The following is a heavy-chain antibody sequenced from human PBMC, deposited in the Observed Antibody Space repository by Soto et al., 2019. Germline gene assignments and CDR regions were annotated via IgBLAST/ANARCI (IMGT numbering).Heavy chain of an antibody. V-gene: IGHV4-59*01. CDR1: GGSISGYY. CDR3: TRDGDGRMTTNPYYYYGMDV. D-gene: IGHD2-21*02. J-gene: IGHJ6*02. Sequence: SETLSLTCTVSGGSISGYYWSWIRQPPGKGLEWIGNVYYSGGAKYNPSVKRRVSISVDTSKNQSSLNLSSVTAADTAVYYCTRDGDGRMTTNPYYYYGMDVWGPGITVTVSS. CDR2: VYYSGGA.